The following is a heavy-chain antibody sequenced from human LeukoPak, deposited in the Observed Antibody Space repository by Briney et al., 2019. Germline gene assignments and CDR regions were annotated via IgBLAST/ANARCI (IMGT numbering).Heavy chain of an antibody. D-gene: IGHD2-2*01. J-gene: IGHJ4*02. V-gene: IGHV4-31*03. CDR1: GDSINSGGYY. Sequence: EPSETLSLTCIVSGDSINSGGYYWSWIRQHPGKGLEWIGNIYYSGNTYYNPSLKSRVSISVDASKNQFSLKLSSVTAADTAVYYCARENALRTPSHSIDYWGQGTLATVSS. CDR2: IYYSGNT. CDR3: ARENALRTPSHSIDY.